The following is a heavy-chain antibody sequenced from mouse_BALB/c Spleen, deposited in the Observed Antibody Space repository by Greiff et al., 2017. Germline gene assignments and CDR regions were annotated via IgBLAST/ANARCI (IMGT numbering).Heavy chain of an antibody. Sequence: VQLQQPGAELVMPGASVKMSCKASGYTFTDYWMHWVKQRPGQGLEWIGAIDTSDSYTSYNQKFKGKATLTVDESSSTAYMQLSSLTSEDSAVYYCARGSGYDAMDYWGQGTSVTVSS. D-gene: IGHD3-1*01. CDR1: GYTFTDYW. CDR3: ARGSGYDAMDY. J-gene: IGHJ4*01. CDR2: IDTSDSYT. V-gene: IGHV1-69*01.